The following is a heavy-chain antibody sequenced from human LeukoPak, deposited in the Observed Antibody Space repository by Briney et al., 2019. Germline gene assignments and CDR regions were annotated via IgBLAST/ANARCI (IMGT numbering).Heavy chain of an antibody. J-gene: IGHJ4*02. CDR3: ARYGVSGWVIDH. CDR2: IYHTGAT. CDR1: GASISSYY. Sequence: SETLSLTCTVSGASISSYYWTWIRQSPGQGLEWIGYIYHTGATSYNPSLKSRVTMSIDTSKKQFSLKLTSVTAADTAVYFCARYGVSGWVIDHWGQGTLVTVSS. V-gene: IGHV4-59*08. D-gene: IGHD6-19*01.